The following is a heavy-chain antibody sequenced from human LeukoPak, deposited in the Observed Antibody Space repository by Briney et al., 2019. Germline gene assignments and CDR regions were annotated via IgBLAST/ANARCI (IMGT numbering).Heavy chain of an antibody. CDR1: GGSFSGYY. V-gene: IGHV4-34*01. CDR2: INHSGST. Sequence: PSETLSLTCAVYGGSFSGYYWNWIRQPPGKGLEWIGEINHSGSTNYNPSLKSRVTISVDTSKNQFSLKLSSVTAADTAVYYCARGRSKITMVRGVPSYYFDYWGQGTLVTVSS. CDR3: ARGRSKITMVRGVPSYYFDY. D-gene: IGHD3-10*01. J-gene: IGHJ4*02.